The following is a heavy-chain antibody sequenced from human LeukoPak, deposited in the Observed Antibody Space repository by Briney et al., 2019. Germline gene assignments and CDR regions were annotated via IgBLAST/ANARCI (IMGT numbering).Heavy chain of an antibody. Sequence: SVKVSCTASGGSFSSYAISWVRQAPGQGLEWMGGIIPIFGTANYAQKFKGRVTITADESTSTAYMELSSLRSEDTAVYYCASERGITMVRGVIIPSYYYYGMDVWGQGTTVTVSS. CDR3: ASERGITMVRGVIIPSYYYYGMDV. CDR2: IIPIFGTA. V-gene: IGHV1-69*13. CDR1: GGSFSSYA. D-gene: IGHD3-10*01. J-gene: IGHJ6*02.